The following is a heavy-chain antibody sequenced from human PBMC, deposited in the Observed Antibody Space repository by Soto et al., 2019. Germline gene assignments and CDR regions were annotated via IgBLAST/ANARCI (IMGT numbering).Heavy chain of an antibody. Sequence: ASVKVSCKASGYTFTNYGITWVRQAPGQGLEWMGWISAYNGNTHYTQRLQGRVTMTTDTSTSTAYMELRGLRSDDTVVYYCARVLQLAGYFYIYMDVWGEGTTVTVSS. V-gene: IGHV1-18*01. J-gene: IGHJ6*03. CDR2: ISAYNGNT. CDR3: ARVLQLAGYFYIYMDV. CDR1: GYTFTNYG. D-gene: IGHD6-6*01.